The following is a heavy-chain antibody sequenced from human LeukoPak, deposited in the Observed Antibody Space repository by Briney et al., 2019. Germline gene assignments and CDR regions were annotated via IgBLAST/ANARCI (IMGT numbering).Heavy chain of an antibody. J-gene: IGHJ4*02. Sequence: SETLSLTCAVCGGSFSGYYWSWIRQPPGKGLEWIGEINHSGSTNYNPSLKSRVTISVDTSKNQFSLKLSSVTAADTAVYYCARGRRVAAAGTGGYSVDYWGQGTLVTVSS. CDR1: GGSFSGYY. CDR2: INHSGST. CDR3: ARGRRVAAAGTGGYSVDY. V-gene: IGHV4-34*01. D-gene: IGHD6-13*01.